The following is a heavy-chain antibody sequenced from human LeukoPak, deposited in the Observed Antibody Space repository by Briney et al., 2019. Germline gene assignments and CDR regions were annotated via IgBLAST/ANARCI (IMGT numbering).Heavy chain of an antibody. CDR1: GFTFSSYS. CDR2: ISSSSSYI. D-gene: IGHD2-15*01. V-gene: IGHV3-21*01. J-gene: IGHJ3*02. Sequence: GGSLRLSCAASGFTFSSYSMNWVRQAPGKGLEWVSSISSSSSYIYYADSVKGRFTISRDNAKNSLYLQMNSLRAEDTAVYYCARIVVGVAAKPSAFDIWGQGTMVTVSS. CDR3: ARIVVGVAAKPSAFDI.